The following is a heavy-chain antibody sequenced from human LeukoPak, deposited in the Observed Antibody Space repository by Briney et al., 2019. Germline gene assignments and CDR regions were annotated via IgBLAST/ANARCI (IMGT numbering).Heavy chain of an antibody. Sequence: SETLSLTCDVSGGSFNDYYWSWLRQPPGKGLEWIGEINHSGSTNYNPSLKSRVTISVDTSKNQFSLKLSSVTAADTAVYYCARSFGGNFDYWGQGTLVTVSS. J-gene: IGHJ4*02. CDR2: INHSGST. V-gene: IGHV4-34*01. D-gene: IGHD3-16*01. CDR1: GGSFNDYY. CDR3: ARSFGGNFDY.